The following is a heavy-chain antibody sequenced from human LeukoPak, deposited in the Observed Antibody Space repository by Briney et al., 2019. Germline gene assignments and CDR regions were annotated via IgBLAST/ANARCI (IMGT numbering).Heavy chain of an antibody. Sequence: KPSETLSLTCSVSGDSISNYYWSWLRQPPGKGLEWIGYIYYSGSTNYNPSLKSRATISVDTSKNQFSLNLNSVTAADTAVYYCARGYSIGNNHYGMDVWGQGTTVTVSS. V-gene: IGHV4-59*01. CDR2: IYYSGST. J-gene: IGHJ6*02. CDR3: ARGYSIGNNHYGMDV. D-gene: IGHD2-15*01. CDR1: GDSISNYY.